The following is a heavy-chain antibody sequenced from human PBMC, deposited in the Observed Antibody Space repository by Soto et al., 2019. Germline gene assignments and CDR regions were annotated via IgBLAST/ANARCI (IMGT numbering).Heavy chain of an antibody. J-gene: IGHJ2*01. CDR2: IISILGIA. V-gene: IGHV1-69*02. CDR3: ARVTYSSSWSDWYFDL. Sequence: QVQLVQSGAEVKKPGSSVKVSCKASGGTFSSYTISWVRQAPGQGLEWMGRIISILGIANYAQKFQGRVTITADKSTSTAYMELSSLRSEDTAVYYCARVTYSSSWSDWYFDLWGRGTLVTVSS. CDR1: GGTFSSYT. D-gene: IGHD6-13*01.